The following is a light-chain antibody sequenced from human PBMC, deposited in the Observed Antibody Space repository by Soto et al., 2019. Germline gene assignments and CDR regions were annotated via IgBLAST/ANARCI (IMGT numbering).Light chain of an antibody. J-gene: IGKJ3*01. Sequence: IKRPLKPTSVSASVGERVTTASRASQGISSWSAWYQQXPGKAPKILIYAATSLQSGVPSRIGGSWSRTDFTLTSSSLQPEDFASYYYQHSYTPRTFGPGTKVDIK. CDR1: QGISSW. CDR2: AAT. V-gene: IGKV1-12*01. CDR3: QHSYTPRT.